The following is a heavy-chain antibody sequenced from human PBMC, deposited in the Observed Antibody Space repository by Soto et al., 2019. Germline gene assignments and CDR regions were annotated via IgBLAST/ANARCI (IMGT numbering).Heavy chain of an antibody. J-gene: IGHJ3*02. CDR1: GFTFSSYS. CDR3: GRVQGAYVFGGGYFSAFDI. D-gene: IGHD3-3*01. Sequence: GGSLRLSCAASGFTFSSYSMNWVRQAPGKGLEWVSSISSSSSYIYYADSVKGRFTISRDNAKNSLYLQMNSLRAEDTAVYYCGRVQGAYVFGGGYFSAFDIWGKGKTVTV. V-gene: IGHV3-21*01. CDR2: ISSSSSYI.